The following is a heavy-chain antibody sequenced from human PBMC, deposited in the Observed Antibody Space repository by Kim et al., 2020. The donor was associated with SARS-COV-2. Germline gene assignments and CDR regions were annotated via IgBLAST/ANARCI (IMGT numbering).Heavy chain of an antibody. CDR3: AKLSAAGTKRLWGYWYFDL. Sequence: GGSLRLSCAASGFTFSSYAMSWVRQAPGKGLEWVSAISGSGGSTYYADSVKGRFTISRDNSKNTLYLQMNSLRAEDTAVYYCAKLSAAGTKRLWGYWYFDLWGRGTLVTVSS. J-gene: IGHJ2*01. CDR1: GFTFSSYA. V-gene: IGHV3-23*01. CDR2: ISGSGGST. D-gene: IGHD6-13*01.